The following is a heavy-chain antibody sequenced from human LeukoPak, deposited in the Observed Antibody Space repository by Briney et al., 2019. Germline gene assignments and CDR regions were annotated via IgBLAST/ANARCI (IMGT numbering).Heavy chain of an antibody. CDR3: ARGDSSSWSFKI. J-gene: IGHJ4*02. D-gene: IGHD6-13*01. CDR1: GGSLSSSDHY. CDR2: IYYSGTA. Sequence: PSETLSLTCTVSGGSLSSSDHYWSWIRQPPGKGLEWIVYIYYSGTAYYNPSLKSRVSISVDTSKNQFSLKLSSVTAADTAVYYCARGDSSSWSFKIWGQGTLVTVSS. V-gene: IGHV4-30-4*01.